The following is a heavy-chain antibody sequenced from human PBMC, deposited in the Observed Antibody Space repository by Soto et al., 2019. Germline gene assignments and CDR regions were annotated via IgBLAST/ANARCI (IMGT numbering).Heavy chain of an antibody. J-gene: IGHJ4*02. CDR2: IYPGDSGT. CDR3: ATDSSWDYGDPSYYFDY. D-gene: IGHD4-17*01. V-gene: IGHV5-51*01. Sequence: GESQKISSKGSGDNFTSYGIVWVRQMPGKGLEWMGIIYPGDSGTRYSPSFQGQVTISADKSISTAYMELSSLRSEDTAVYYCATDSSWDYGDPSYYFDYWGQGTLVTVSS. CDR1: GDNFTSYG.